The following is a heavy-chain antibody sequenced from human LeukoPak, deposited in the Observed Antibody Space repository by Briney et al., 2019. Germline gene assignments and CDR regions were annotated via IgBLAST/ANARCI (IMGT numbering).Heavy chain of an antibody. V-gene: IGHV4-39*01. Sequence: SETLSLTCTVSGGSISSSTYFWGWIRQPPGKGLEWLGIIYYSRTTYYNPSLKSRVTISVDTSKNQFSLKLSAVTAADTAVYYCARRGLYGSSPFDPWGQGTLVTVSS. J-gene: IGHJ5*02. D-gene: IGHD2-2*01. CDR1: GGSISSSTYF. CDR3: ARRGLYGSSPFDP. CDR2: IYYSRTT.